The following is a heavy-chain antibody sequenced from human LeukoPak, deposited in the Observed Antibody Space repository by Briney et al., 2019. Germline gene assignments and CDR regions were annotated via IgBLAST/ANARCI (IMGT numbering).Heavy chain of an antibody. V-gene: IGHV4-39*07. CDR2: IYYSGST. D-gene: IGHD2-8*01. J-gene: IGHJ5*02. CDR1: GGSISSSSYY. CDR3: ARDIVLMVYAILPVYNWFDP. Sequence: SETLSLTCTVSGGSISSSSYYWGWIRQPPGKGLEWIGSIYYSGSTYYNPSLKSRVTISVDTSKNQFSLKLSSVTAADTAVYYCARDIVLMVYAILPVYNWFDPWGQGTLVTVSS.